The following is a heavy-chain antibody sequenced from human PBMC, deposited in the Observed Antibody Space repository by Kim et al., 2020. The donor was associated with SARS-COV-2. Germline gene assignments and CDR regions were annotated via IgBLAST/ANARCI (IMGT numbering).Heavy chain of an antibody. Sequence: GGSLRLSCAASGFAFSSYAMIWVRQAPGKGSESVAGIYTTGTTYYPDSVKGRFTISRDNSKNMLYLQINSLRAEDTAIYYCAKVMSQTEYYWYGMDVWGQGTTVTVSS. CDR2: IYTTGTT. J-gene: IGHJ6*02. D-gene: IGHD2-8*01. CDR3: AKVMSQTEYYWYGMDV. V-gene: IGHV3-23*05. CDR1: GFAFSSYA.